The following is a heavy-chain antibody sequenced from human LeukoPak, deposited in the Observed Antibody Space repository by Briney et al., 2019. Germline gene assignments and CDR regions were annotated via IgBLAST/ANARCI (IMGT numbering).Heavy chain of an antibody. Sequence: SETLSLTCTVSGSSISSYYWSWIRQPPGKGLEWIGYIYYSGSTNYNPSLKSRVTISVDTSKNQFSLKLSSVTAADTAVYYCARVFYGSGSYYYFDYWGQGTLVTVSS. CDR2: IYYSGST. J-gene: IGHJ4*02. D-gene: IGHD3-10*01. CDR1: GSSISSYY. V-gene: IGHV4-59*01. CDR3: ARVFYGSGSYYYFDY.